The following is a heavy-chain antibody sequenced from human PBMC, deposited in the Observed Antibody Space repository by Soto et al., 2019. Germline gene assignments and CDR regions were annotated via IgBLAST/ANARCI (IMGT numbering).Heavy chain of an antibody. CDR2: INPNSGGT. CDR3: ARNSRFLEWLPDY. Sequence: ASVKVSCQASGYTFTGYYMHWVRQAPGQGLEWMGWINPNSGGTNYAQKFQGRVTMTRDTSISTAYMELSRLRSDDTAVYYCARNSRFLEWLPDYWGQGTLVTVSS. V-gene: IGHV1-2*02. CDR1: GYTFTGYY. D-gene: IGHD3-3*01. J-gene: IGHJ4*02.